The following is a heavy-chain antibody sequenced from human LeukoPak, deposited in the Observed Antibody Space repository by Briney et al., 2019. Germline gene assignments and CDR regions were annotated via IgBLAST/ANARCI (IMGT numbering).Heavy chain of an antibody. CDR1: GFTFSSYG. V-gene: IGHV3-30*18. CDR2: ISNDGSDK. D-gene: IGHD6-13*01. Sequence: GGSLRLSCAASGFTFSSYGMHWVRQAPGKGLEWVAVISNDGSDKYYADSVKGRITISRDNSKDTLYLRLNSLRAEDTAVYYCAKDYSGSWYYFNNWGQGTLVTVSS. CDR3: AKDYSGSWYYFNN. J-gene: IGHJ4*02.